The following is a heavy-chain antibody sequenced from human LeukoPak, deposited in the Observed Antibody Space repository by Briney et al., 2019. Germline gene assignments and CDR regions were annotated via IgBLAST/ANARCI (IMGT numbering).Heavy chain of an antibody. V-gene: IGHV4-39*01. Sequence: GSLRLSCAASGFTFSSYSMNWIRQPPGKGLEWIGSIYYSGSTYYNPSLKSRVTISVDTSKNQFSLKLSSVTAADTAVYYCARHRDYGQEDFDYWGQGTLVTVSS. CDR1: GFTFSSYS. D-gene: IGHD4-17*01. CDR3: ARHRDYGQEDFDY. CDR2: IYYSGST. J-gene: IGHJ4*02.